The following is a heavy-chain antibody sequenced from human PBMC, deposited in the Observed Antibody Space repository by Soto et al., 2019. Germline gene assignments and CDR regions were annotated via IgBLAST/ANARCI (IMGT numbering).Heavy chain of an antibody. D-gene: IGHD5-12*01. CDR3: AKDRRWLRFGGMDV. Sequence: QVQLVESGGGVVQPGRSLRLSCAASGFTFSSYGMHWVRQAPGKGLEWVAVISYDGSNKYYADSVKGRFTISRDNSKNPLYLQMNSLRAEDTAGYDCAKDRRWLRFGGMDVWGQGTTVTVSS. CDR2: ISYDGSNK. J-gene: IGHJ6*02. CDR1: GFTFSSYG. V-gene: IGHV3-30*18.